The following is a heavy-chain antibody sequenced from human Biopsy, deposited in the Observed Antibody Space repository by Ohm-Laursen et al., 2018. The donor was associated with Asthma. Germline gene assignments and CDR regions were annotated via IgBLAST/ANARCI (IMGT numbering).Heavy chain of an antibody. Sequence: GSLRLSCSASEFSVSSSYMSWVRQAPGKGLEWVSVIYNDGRAYYADSVKGRFTVSRDNSKNTLFLQMSSLRAEDTAVYFCARFVQAEEGVFWGQGARVIVSS. CDR2: IYNDGRA. CDR1: EFSVSSSY. D-gene: IGHD2-15*01. V-gene: IGHV3-66*01. J-gene: IGHJ4*02. CDR3: ARFVQAEEGVF.